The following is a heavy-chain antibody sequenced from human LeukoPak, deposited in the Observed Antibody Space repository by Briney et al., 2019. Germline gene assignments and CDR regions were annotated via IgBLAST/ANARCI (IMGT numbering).Heavy chain of an antibody. CDR1: GGSIGGDH. V-gene: IGHV4-59*08. CDR3: ARAVTGTSLVDF. CDR2: ISYTGST. J-gene: IGHJ4*02. D-gene: IGHD6-19*01. Sequence: SETLSLTCTISGGSIGGDHCSWIRQAPGKGLEWIGYISYTGSTSYNPSLRSRVTISLNTPENQFSLRLTSVTAADTAVYYCARAVTGTSLVDFWGQGTLVAVSS.